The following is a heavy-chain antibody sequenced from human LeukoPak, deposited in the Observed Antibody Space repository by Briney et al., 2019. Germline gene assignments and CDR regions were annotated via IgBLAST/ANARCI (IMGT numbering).Heavy chain of an antibody. CDR3: AKDRRYWGGWFDP. V-gene: IGHV3-23*01. CDR1: GFTFSSYA. D-gene: IGHD3-9*01. Sequence: PGGSLRLSCAASGFTFSSYAMSWVRQAPGKGLEWVSLIRDSGGSTYYADSVKGRFTISRDNSKNTLYLQMNSLRAEDTAVYYCAKDRRYWGGWFDPWGQGTLVTVSS. CDR2: IRDSGGST. J-gene: IGHJ5*02.